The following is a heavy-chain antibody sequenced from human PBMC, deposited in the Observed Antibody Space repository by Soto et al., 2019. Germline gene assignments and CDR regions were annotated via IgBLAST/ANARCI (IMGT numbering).Heavy chain of an antibody. CDR3: AKAGDWELLYGGTFDY. Sequence: EVQLLESGGGLVQPGGSLRLSCAASGFTFSSYAMSWVRQAPGKGLEWVSAISGSGGSTYYADSVKGRFTISRDNSKNTLYLQMNSLRAEDTAVYYCAKAGDWELLYGGTFDYWGQGTLVTVSS. D-gene: IGHD1-26*01. V-gene: IGHV3-23*01. CDR1: GFTFSSYA. J-gene: IGHJ4*02. CDR2: ISGSGGST.